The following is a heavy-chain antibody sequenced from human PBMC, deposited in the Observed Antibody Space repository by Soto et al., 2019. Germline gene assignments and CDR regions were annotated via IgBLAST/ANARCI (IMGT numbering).Heavy chain of an antibody. CDR2: IYYSGST. CDR3: ARGEYSSSYYYYYYYMDV. J-gene: IGHJ6*03. V-gene: IGHV4-59*01. Sequence: QVQLQESGPGLVKPSETLSLTCTVSGGSISSYYWSWIRQPPGKGLEWIGYIYYSGSTNYNPSLKSRVPISVDTSKNQFCLKLSSVTAADTAVYYCARGEYSSSYYYYYYYMDVWGKGTTVTVSS. CDR1: GGSISSYY. D-gene: IGHD6-6*01.